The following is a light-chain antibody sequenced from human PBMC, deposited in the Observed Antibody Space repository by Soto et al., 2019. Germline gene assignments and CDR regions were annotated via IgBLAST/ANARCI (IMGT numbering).Light chain of an antibody. CDR2: KNN. J-gene: IGLJ2*01. CDR1: NSNIGSNY. V-gene: IGLV1-47*01. CDR3: ATWNDSPSGPV. Sequence: QSVLTQPPSAYGTPGQRVTIACSGSNSNIGSNYVFWYQQLPGAAPKLLISKNNQRPSGVPDRFSGSKSGTSASLAISVLRSEDEGDYYCATWNDSPSGPVFGGGTKLTVL.